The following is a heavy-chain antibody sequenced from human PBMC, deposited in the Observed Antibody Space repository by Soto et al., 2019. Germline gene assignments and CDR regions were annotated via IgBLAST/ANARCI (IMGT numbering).Heavy chain of an antibody. Sequence: QVQLVQSGAEVKKPGASVKVSCKASGYIFTAYSMHWVRQAPGQGLEWMGVVNPSGGSTNYAQKFQVRITMTRDTSTSTVYMDLSSLTSEDTAVYYCAREENCSDGICYSEYFQRWGQGTLVTVSS. CDR1: GYIFTAYS. V-gene: IGHV1-46*01. J-gene: IGHJ1*01. CDR2: VNPSGGST. CDR3: AREENCSDGICYSEYFQR. D-gene: IGHD2-15*01.